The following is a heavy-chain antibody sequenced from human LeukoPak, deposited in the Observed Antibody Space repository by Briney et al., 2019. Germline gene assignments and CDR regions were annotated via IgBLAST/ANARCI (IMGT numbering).Heavy chain of an antibody. D-gene: IGHD2-8*01. V-gene: IGHV4-38-2*01. CDR3: ARTRLGVSLPSVLGGGWFDP. J-gene: IGHJ5*02. CDR2: IYYSGST. CDR1: GFTFSDYY. Sequence: PGGSLRLSCAASGFTFSDYYMSWIRQAPGKGLEWIGSIYYSGSTYYNPSLKSRVTISLDRSKNQFSLTMTSVTASDTAVYYCARTRLGVSLPSVLGGGWFDPWGQGTLVTVSS.